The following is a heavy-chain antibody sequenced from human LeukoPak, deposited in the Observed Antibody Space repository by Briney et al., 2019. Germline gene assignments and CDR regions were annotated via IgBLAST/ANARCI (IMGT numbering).Heavy chain of an antibody. J-gene: IGHJ4*02. CDR3: ARLGFLEWLFLFDY. CDR2: INHSGST. CDR1: GGSFSGYY. Sequence: SETLSLTCAVYGGSFSGYYWSWIRQPPGKGLEWLGEINHSGSTNYNPSLKSRVTISVDTSKNQFSLKLSSVTAADTAVYYCARLGFLEWLFLFDYWGQGTLVTVSS. D-gene: IGHD3-3*01. V-gene: IGHV4-34*01.